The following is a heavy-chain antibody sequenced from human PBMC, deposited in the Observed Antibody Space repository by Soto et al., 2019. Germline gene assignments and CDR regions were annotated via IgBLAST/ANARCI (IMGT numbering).Heavy chain of an antibody. CDR2: IYHSGST. D-gene: IGHD6-13*01. J-gene: IGHJ4*02. CDR3: ARDVPHPAIGAAAGAGYFDH. Sequence: SLTNRLPRAVAGGSVRDGGYCWIWIQKPTGKGLEWIGYIYHSGSTYYNPSLKSRVTISVDRSKNQFSLKLSSLRSEDTAVYYCARDVPHPAIGAAAGAGYFDHWGQGTLVTVSS. CDR1: GGSVRDGGYC. V-gene: IGHV4-30-2*01.